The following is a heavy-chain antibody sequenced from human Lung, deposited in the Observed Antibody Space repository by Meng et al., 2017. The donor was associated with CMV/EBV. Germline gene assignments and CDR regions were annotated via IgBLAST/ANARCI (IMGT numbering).Heavy chain of an antibody. Sequence: YMHWVVQGPGQGTEWTGWTNPKSCDTNSPQKFQGSVTMTTDTAISTAYMELGRVRSDDTAGYYCARSNRDAEFVEVPTAVPSDWFDYWGQGTLVTVSS. J-gene: IGHJ5*01. D-gene: IGHD2-2*01. V-gene: IGHV1-2*02. CDR3: ARSNRDAEFVEVPTAVPSDWFDY. CDR1: Y. CDR2: TNPKSCDT.